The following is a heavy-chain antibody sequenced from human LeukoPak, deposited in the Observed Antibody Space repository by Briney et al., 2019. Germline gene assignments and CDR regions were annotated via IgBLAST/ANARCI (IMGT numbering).Heavy chain of an antibody. V-gene: IGHV4-59*12. Sequence: SETRSLACTVAGGSISSYYWSWIRQPPGEGLEWIGYIYYRGSDNYTPSPKPRAPISVDTSKTQFSLKLSSVTAAATAVYYCASSPVGATAYWGQGPLVTVSS. CDR3: ASSPVGATAY. J-gene: IGHJ4*02. CDR2: IYYRGSD. CDR1: GGSISSYY. D-gene: IGHD1-26*01.